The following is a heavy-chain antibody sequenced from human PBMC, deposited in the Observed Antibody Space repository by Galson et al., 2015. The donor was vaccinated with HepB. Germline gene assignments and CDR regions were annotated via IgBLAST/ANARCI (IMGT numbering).Heavy chain of an antibody. D-gene: IGHD6-19*01. CDR3: ARVRYSSGWSYNWFDP. CDR1: GFTVSSNY. V-gene: IGHV3-66*01. J-gene: IGHJ5*02. Sequence: SLRLSCAASGFTVSSNYMSWVRQTPGKGLEWVSVIYSGGSTYYADSVKGRFTISRDNSKNTLYLQMNSLRAEDTAVYYCARVRYSSGWSYNWFDPWGQGTLVTVSS. CDR2: IYSGGST.